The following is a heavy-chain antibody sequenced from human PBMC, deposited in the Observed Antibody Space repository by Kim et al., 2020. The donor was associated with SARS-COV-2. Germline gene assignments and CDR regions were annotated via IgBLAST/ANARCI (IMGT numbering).Heavy chain of an antibody. J-gene: IGHJ5*02. D-gene: IGHD3-22*01. V-gene: IGHV3-66*01. Sequence: ADSVKGRFTISRDNSKNTLYLQMNSLRAEDTAVYYCARDEGLSYYDSSAAWGQGTLVTVSS. CDR3: ARDEGLSYYDSSAA.